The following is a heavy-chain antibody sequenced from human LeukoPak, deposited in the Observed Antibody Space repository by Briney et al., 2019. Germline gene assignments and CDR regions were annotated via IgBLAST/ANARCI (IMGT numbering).Heavy chain of an antibody. CDR2: IYYSGST. CDR3: ARGPYYDFWSGYYYYYYYYMDV. D-gene: IGHD3-3*01. J-gene: IGHJ6*03. V-gene: IGHV4-39*07. CDR1: GGSITSTSYY. Sequence: SETLSLTCTVSGGSITSTSYYWGWIRQPPGKGLEWIGSIYYSGSTYYKPSLKSRVAISVDTSKNQFSLQLSSVTAADTAVYYCARGPYYDFWSGYYYYYYYYMDVWGKGTTVTVSS.